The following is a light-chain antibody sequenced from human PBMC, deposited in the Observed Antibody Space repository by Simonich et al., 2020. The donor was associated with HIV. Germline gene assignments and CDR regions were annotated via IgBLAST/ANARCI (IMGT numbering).Light chain of an antibody. Sequence: DIQMTQSPSSLSASVGDRVTITCHASQDIRNYLNWYQQKAGKAPKLLIYDATNLETGVPSRCSGSGSGTDFTFTISSLQPEDIATYYCQQYDNLPPKLTFGGGTKVEIK. CDR1: QDIRNY. V-gene: IGKV1-33*01. CDR3: QQYDNLPPKLT. CDR2: DAT. J-gene: IGKJ4*01.